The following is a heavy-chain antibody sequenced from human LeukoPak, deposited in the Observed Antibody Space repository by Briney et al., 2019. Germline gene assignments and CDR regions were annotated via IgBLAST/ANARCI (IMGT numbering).Heavy chain of an antibody. V-gene: IGHV4-34*01. CDR1: GGSYSGYY. Sequence: KPSETLSLTCAVYGGSYSGYYWSWIRPPPGKGLEWIGEINHRGSTNHNPSLKSRVTISVDTSKNQFSLKLSSVTAADTAVYYCARRTADYWGQGTLVTVSS. CDR3: ARRTADY. CDR2: INHRGST. D-gene: IGHD2-8*02. J-gene: IGHJ4*02.